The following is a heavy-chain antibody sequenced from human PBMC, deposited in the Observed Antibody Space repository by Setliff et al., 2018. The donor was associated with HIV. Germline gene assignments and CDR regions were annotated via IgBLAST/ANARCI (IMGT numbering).Heavy chain of an antibody. CDR2: IIPVFGTT. D-gene: IGHD3-22*01. Sequence: SVKVSCKSSGGTFSSYAISWVRQAPGRGLDWMGGIIPVFGTTNYAQKFQGRVTITADESTSTAYMELSSLRSEDTAVYYCARGGVYYYDSSGWSMDYWGQGTLVTVSS. J-gene: IGHJ4*02. CDR3: ARGGVYYYDSSGWSMDY. V-gene: IGHV1-69*13. CDR1: GGTFSSYA.